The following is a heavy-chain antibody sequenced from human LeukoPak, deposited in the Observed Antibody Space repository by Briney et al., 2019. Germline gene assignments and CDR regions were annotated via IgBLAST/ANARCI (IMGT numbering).Heavy chain of an antibody. CDR2: ISYDGSNK. J-gene: IGHJ4*02. CDR1: GFTFSSYA. V-gene: IGHV3-30-3*01. Sequence: GGSLRLSCAASGFTFSSYAMHWVRQAPGKGLEWVAVISYDGSNKYYADSVKGRFTISRDNPKNTLYLQMNSLRAEDTAVYYCARDREAAAGKYLDYWGQGTLVTVSS. CDR3: ARDREAAAGKYLDY. D-gene: IGHD6-13*01.